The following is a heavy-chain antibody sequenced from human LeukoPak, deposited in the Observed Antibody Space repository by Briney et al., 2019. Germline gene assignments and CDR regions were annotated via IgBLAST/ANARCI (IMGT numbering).Heavy chain of an antibody. J-gene: IGHJ4*02. D-gene: IGHD5-12*01. CDR1: GFTFSNHG. CDR2: IRYDGSNK. V-gene: IGHV3-30*02. CDR3: AKLISGYEILPFDY. Sequence: PGGSLRLSCAASGFTFSNHGMNWVRQAPGKGLEWVAFIRYDGSNKYYADSVKGRFTISRDNSKNTLYLQMNSLRAEDTAVYYCAKLISGYEILPFDYWGQGTLVTVSS.